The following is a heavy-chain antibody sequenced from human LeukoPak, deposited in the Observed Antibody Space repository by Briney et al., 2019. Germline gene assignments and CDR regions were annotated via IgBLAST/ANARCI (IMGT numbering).Heavy chain of an antibody. CDR2: IRYDGSNK. J-gene: IGHJ4*02. V-gene: IGHV3-30*02. CDR1: GFTFSSYG. CDR3: AKPHGAFVGGGSYDY. D-gene: IGHD2-15*01. Sequence: GGSLRLSCAASGFTFSSYGMHWVRQAPGKGLEWVAFIRYDGSNKYYADSVKGRFTISRDNSKNTLYLQMNSLRAEDTAVYYCAKPHGAFVGGGSYDYWGQGTLVTVSS.